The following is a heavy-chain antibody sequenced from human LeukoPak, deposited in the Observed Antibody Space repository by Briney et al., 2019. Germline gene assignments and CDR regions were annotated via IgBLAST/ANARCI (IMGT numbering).Heavy chain of an antibody. CDR1: GYTFTSYG. Sequence: ASVKVSCKASGYTFTSYGISWVRQAPGQGLEWMGGISAYNGNTNYAQKLQGRVTMTTDTSTSTAYMELRSLRSDDTAVYYCARDPPNYYDSSGYSNVFDYWGQGTLVTVSS. J-gene: IGHJ4*02. CDR3: ARDPPNYYDSSGYSNVFDY. V-gene: IGHV1-18*01. CDR2: ISAYNGNT. D-gene: IGHD3-22*01.